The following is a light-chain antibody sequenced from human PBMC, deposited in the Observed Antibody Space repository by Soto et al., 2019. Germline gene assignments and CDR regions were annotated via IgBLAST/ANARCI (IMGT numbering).Light chain of an antibody. CDR3: QQYATSPHT. J-gene: IGKJ4*01. CDR2: GAS. V-gene: IGKV3-20*01. CDR1: QSLSNNF. Sequence: DIVLTQSPGTLSLSPGDRAALSCGASQSLSNNFLAWYQQKPGQAPRLLISGASSRATGIPDRFSGSGSGTDFTLTITRVEPEDFAVYYCQQYATSPHTFGGGTKVEIK.